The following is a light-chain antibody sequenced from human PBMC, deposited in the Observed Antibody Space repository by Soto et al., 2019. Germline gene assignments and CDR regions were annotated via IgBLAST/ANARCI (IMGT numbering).Light chain of an antibody. CDR2: DAS. CDR1: QSISSW. Sequence: DIQMTHSPSTLSASVGDRVTITCRASQSISSWLAWYQQKPGKAPKLLIYDASSLESGVPSRFSGSGSGTEFTLTVSSLQPDDLATYYCQQYKSYSWTFGQGTKVEIK. J-gene: IGKJ1*01. CDR3: QQYKSYSWT. V-gene: IGKV1-5*01.